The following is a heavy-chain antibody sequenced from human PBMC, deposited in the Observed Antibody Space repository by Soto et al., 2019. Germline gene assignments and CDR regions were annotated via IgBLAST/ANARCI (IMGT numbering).Heavy chain of an antibody. J-gene: IGHJ5*02. Sequence: SETLSLTCTVSGGSISSGGYYWSWIRQHPGKGLEWIGYIYYSGSTYYNPSLKSRVTISVDTSKNQFSLKLSSVTAADTAVYYCARVKTLRMVAATLRWFNPWGQGTLVTVSS. CDR3: ARVKTLRMVAATLRWFNP. CDR1: GGSISSGGYY. V-gene: IGHV4-31*03. D-gene: IGHD2-15*01. CDR2: IYYSGST.